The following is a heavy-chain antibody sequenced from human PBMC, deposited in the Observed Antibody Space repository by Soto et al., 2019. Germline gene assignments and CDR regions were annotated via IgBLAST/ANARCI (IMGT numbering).Heavy chain of an antibody. CDR2: IRQDGGDI. CDR3: ARAGSTASLFDS. Sequence: GGSLRLSCAASGFTFSSYWMSWVRQAPGTGLEWVANIRQDGGDIYYVDSVKGRFTISRDNAKNSLFLQMNSLRVEDTAVYYCARAGSTASLFDSWGLGTLVNVSS. CDR1: GFTFSSYW. D-gene: IGHD3-10*01. V-gene: IGHV3-7*01. J-gene: IGHJ4*02.